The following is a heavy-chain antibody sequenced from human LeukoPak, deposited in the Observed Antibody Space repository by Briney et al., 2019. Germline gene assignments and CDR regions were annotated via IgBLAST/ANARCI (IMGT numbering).Heavy chain of an antibody. CDR3: ARGGGLDV. V-gene: IGHV3-7*03. D-gene: IGHD3-16*01. CDR2: INDNGNVN. Sequence: GGPLKLSFAPAGFTFSSYWMNGARQAPGRGLEWGASINDNGNVNYYVDSVKGRSTISRDTAKNSLYLQMSTLRAEDTAVYFCARGGGLDVWGQGATVTVSS. J-gene: IGHJ6*02. CDR1: GFTFSSYW.